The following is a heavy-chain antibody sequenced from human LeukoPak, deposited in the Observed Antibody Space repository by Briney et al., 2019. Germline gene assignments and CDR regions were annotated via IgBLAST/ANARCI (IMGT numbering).Heavy chain of an antibody. V-gene: IGHV3-23*01. CDR3: AKDGRVEQQLYYFDY. D-gene: IGHD6-13*01. CDR2: ISASGGNT. J-gene: IGHJ4*02. CDR1: GFTFSNAW. Sequence: GGSLRLSCAASGFTFSNAWMNWVRQAPGKGLEWVSTISASGGNTFYADSVKGRFTISRDNSKNTLQLQMNSLRAEDTAVYYCAKDGRVEQQLYYFDYWGQGALVTVSS.